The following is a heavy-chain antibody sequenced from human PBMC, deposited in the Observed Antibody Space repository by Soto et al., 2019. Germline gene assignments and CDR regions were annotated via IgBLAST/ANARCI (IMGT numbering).Heavy chain of an antibody. V-gene: IGHV1-46*01. J-gene: IGHJ3*02. Sequence: QVQLVQSGAEVKKPGASVKVSCKASGYTFTSYYIHWVRQAPGQGLAWMGIINPSGGSTSYAQKFQGRVTMTRDTSTSTVYMELSSLRSEDTAVYYCARVRRLGEISLYDAFDIWGQGTMVTVSS. CDR2: INPSGGST. CDR3: ARVRRLGEISLYDAFDI. CDR1: GYTFTSYY. D-gene: IGHD3-16*02.